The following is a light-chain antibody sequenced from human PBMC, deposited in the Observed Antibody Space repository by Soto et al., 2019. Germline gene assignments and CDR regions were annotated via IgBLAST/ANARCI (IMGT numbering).Light chain of an antibody. CDR2: GAS. V-gene: IGKV3-20*01. CDR3: QQFGSSLLT. CDR1: QSVSSSY. J-gene: IGKJ4*01. Sequence: EIVLTQSPGTLSLSPGERATLSCRASQSVSSSYLAWYQQKPGQAPRLLIYGASSRATGIPDRFSGSGSGTDFTLTISRLVPEDCAVYYCQQFGSSLLTFGGGTTVEIK.